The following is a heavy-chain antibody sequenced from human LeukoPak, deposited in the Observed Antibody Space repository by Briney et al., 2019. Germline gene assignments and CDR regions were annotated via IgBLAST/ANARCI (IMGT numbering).Heavy chain of an antibody. CDR2: IYSGGGT. CDR1: GFTVSSNY. D-gene: IGHD4-17*01. V-gene: IGHV3-66*01. J-gene: IGHJ6*02. CDR3: ARDRRAVTTLGWPFPYYGIDV. Sequence: GGSLRRSCSASGFTVSSNYRSWVPQAPGKGLEWGSVIYSGGGTYYADSVRSRFTISRDNSKNTLHLQMNSLRAEDTAVYYCARDRRAVTTLGWPFPYYGIDVWGQGTTVTVSS.